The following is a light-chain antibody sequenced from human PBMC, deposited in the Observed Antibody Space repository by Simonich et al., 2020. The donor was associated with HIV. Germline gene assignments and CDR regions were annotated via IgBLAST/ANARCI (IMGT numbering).Light chain of an antibody. CDR2: GNT. CDR3: QSYDNSLRV. CDR1: SSNIGAGYD. V-gene: IGLV1-40*01. J-gene: IGLJ3*02. Sequence: QSVLTQPPSVSGAPGQRVTISSTGSSSNIGAGYDVHWYQQLPGTTPKILIYGNTNRPSGVPDRFSGSKSGTSASLAITGLQAEDEADYYCQSYDNSLRVFGGGTKLTVL.